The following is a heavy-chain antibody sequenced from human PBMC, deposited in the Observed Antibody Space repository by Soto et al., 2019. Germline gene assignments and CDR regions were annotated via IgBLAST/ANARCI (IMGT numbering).Heavy chain of an antibody. CDR1: GLPFNRNG. CDR3: ARDRSAGNYFYYGMDV. Sequence: PGGSLRLSCAASGLPFNRNGMHWVRQAPGKGLEWVAVIWYDGSKEYYSDSVKGRFTISRDNSKNMLYLQMNSVRVEDTAVYFCARDRSAGNYFYYGMDVWGRGTTVTVPS. V-gene: IGHV3-33*01. D-gene: IGHD1-1*01. CDR2: IWYDGSKE. J-gene: IGHJ6*02.